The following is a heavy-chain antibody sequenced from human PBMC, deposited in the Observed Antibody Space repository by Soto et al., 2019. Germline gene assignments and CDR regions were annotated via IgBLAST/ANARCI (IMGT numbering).Heavy chain of an antibody. Sequence: QITLKESGPPLVKPTQTLTLTCTFSGFSLSTSGVGVGWIRQPPGKALEWLALIYWDDDKRYSPSLKSRLTITKDTSKNQVVLTMTNMDPVDTATYYCAHRWLTESHFDYWGQGTLVTVSS. CDR1: GFSLSTSGVG. CDR2: IYWDDDK. V-gene: IGHV2-5*02. CDR3: AHRWLTESHFDY. D-gene: IGHD1-20*01. J-gene: IGHJ4*02.